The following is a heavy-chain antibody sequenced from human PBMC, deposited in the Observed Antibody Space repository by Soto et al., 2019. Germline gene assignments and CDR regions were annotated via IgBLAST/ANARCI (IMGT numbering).Heavy chain of an antibody. CDR1: GYTFTSYG. Sequence: QVQLVQSGAEVKKPGASVKVSCKASGYTFTSYGISWVRQAPGQGFEWLGWISAYKGNTKYAQKLQGRFHMTTATATSTAYMALRSLRSDDTSVYSCARRAPPRDGWGQGTTGTVSS. CDR2: ISAYKGNT. J-gene: IGHJ6*02. CDR3: ARRAPPRDG. V-gene: IGHV1-18*01.